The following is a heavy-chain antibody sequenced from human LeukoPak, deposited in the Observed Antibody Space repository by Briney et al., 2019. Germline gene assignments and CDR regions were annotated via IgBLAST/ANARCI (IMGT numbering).Heavy chain of an antibody. CDR1: GFIFSDHA. D-gene: IGHD5/OR15-5a*01. Sequence: GGSLRLSCVASGFIFSDHAFHWVRQSPDKGLEWVALIGSDGTKQYYADSVQGRSTVSRENSKNTLFLQMNTVRADDTAVYFCARQMTSTRLFDSWGQGTLVTVSS. CDR3: ARQMTSTRLFDS. J-gene: IGHJ4*02. CDR2: IGSDGTKQ. V-gene: IGHV3-30*04.